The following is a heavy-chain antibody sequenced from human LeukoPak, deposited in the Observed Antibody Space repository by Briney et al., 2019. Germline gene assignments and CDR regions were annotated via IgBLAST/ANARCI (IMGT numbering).Heavy chain of an antibody. V-gene: IGHV3-11*01. CDR2: IGLTDTTI. Sequence: PGGSLRLSCAASGFTFSDYYMSWIRQVPGKGLEWVSYIGLTDTTIYYAGSLKGRFAISRDNAKNSLYLHTHSLRAEDTAIYYCARLKLGYWYFDLWGRGTLLTVSS. CDR3: ARLKLGYWYFDL. D-gene: IGHD7-27*01. CDR1: GFTFSDYY. J-gene: IGHJ2*01.